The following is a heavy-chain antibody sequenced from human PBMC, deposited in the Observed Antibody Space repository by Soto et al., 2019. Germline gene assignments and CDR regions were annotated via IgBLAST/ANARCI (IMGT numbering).Heavy chain of an antibody. J-gene: IGHJ2*01. CDR1: GFTFSSYG. V-gene: IGHV3-33*01. Sequence: QVQLVESGGGVVQPGRSLRLSCAASGFTFSSYGMHWVRQAPGKGLEWVAVIWYDGSNKYYADSVKGRFTISRDNSKNTRYLQMNSLRAEDTAVYHCARGKGGSSRGWYFDLWGRGTLVTVSS. D-gene: IGHD6-13*01. CDR3: ARGKGGSSRGWYFDL. CDR2: IWYDGSNK.